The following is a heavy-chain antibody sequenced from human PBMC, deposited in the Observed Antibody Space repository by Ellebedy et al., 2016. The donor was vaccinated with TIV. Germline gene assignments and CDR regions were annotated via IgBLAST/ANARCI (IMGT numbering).Heavy chain of an antibody. J-gene: IGHJ4*02. CDR3: ARVSIFGQWLVRRPMYYFDY. CDR1: GGSFSGYY. V-gene: IGHV4-34*01. CDR2: INHSGST. D-gene: IGHD6-19*01. Sequence: SETLSLTCAVYGGSFSGYYWSWIRQPPGKGLEWIGEINHSGSTNYNPSLKSRVTISVDTSKNQFSLKLSSVTAADTAVYYCARVSIFGQWLVRRPMYYFDYWGQGTLVTVSS.